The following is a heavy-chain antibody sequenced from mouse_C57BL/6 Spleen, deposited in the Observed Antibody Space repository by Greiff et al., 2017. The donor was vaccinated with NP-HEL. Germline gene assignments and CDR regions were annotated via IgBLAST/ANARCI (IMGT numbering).Heavy chain of an antibody. CDR1: GYTFTDYY. CDR2: INPNNGGT. CDR3: ARMGFYYSNAMDY. Sequence: EVQLQQSGPELVKPGASVKISCKASGYTFTDYYMNWVKQSHGKSLEWIGDINPNNGGTSYNQKFKGKATLTVDKSSSTAYMELRSLTSEDSAVYYCARMGFYYSNAMDYWGQGTSVTVSS. D-gene: IGHD2-5*01. V-gene: IGHV1-26*01. J-gene: IGHJ4*01.